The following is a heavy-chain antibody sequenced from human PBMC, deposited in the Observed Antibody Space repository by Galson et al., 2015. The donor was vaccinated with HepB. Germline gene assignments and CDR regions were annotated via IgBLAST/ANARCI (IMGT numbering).Heavy chain of an antibody. V-gene: IGHV1-24*01. CDR3: VTGVYCSSTTCETGSDGMDV. Sequence: SVKVSCKVSGFLLSDLSMHWVRQAPGKGLEWMGGFDPEAGKTIYAQQFQGRVTMSEDTSTNTAYMELRSLISEDTAVYYCVTGVYCSSTTCETGSDGMDVWGQGTTVAVPS. CDR2: FDPEAGKT. J-gene: IGHJ6*02. CDR1: GFLLSDLS. D-gene: IGHD2-2*01.